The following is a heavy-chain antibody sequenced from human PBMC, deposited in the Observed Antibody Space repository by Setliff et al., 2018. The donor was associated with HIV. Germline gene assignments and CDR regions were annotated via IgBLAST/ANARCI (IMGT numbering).Heavy chain of an antibody. Sequence: TLSLTCTVSGGSINTGAYYWSWIRQHPGKGQEWIGHIYYSGHTHYNPSLKSRVSISVDASKNQFSLRLSPVTAADTAVYSCARASWFSSSSGDYYYMDVWGKGATVTVSS. J-gene: IGHJ6*03. CDR1: GGSINTGAYY. CDR2: IYYSGHT. D-gene: IGHD6-6*01. V-gene: IGHV4-31*03. CDR3: ARASWFSSSSGDYYYMDV.